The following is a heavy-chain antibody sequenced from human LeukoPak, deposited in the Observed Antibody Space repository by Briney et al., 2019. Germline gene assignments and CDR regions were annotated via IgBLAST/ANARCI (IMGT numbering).Heavy chain of an antibody. CDR1: GGSFSGYY. Sequence: SETLSLTCAVYGGSFSGYYWSWIRQPPGKGLEWIGEINHSGSTNYNPSLKSRVTMSVDTSKNHFSLKLSSVTAADTAVYYCARGPLWFGGFDYWGQGTLVTVSS. D-gene: IGHD3-10*01. J-gene: IGHJ4*02. CDR3: ARGPLWFGGFDY. CDR2: INHSGST. V-gene: IGHV4-34*01.